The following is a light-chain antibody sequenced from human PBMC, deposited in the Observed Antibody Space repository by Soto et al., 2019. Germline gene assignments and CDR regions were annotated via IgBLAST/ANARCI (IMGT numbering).Light chain of an antibody. J-gene: IGKJ1*01. Sequence: DIQMTQSPSSLSASVGDRVTITCRASQSISTYLHWYQQKPGTAPNLLIYATSNLQSGVPSRFSGSGSGTDFTLTINSLQPEDSATYYCQQAYSTPWTFGQGTKVDIK. CDR3: QQAYSTPWT. CDR2: ATS. CDR1: QSISTY. V-gene: IGKV1-39*01.